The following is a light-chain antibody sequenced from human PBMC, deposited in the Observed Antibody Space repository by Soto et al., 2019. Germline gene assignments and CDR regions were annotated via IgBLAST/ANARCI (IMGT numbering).Light chain of an antibody. CDR2: WAS. Sequence: DIVITQSPYSLSVSLCERASINCKASQSVLYSSNNKNYLAWYQQKPGQPPKLLIYWASTRESGVPDRFSGSGSGTDFTLTISSLEPEDFAVYYCQQYGSSPRTFGQGTKVDI. CDR1: QSVLYSSNNKNY. J-gene: IGKJ1*01. V-gene: IGKV4-1*01. CDR3: QQYGSSPRT.